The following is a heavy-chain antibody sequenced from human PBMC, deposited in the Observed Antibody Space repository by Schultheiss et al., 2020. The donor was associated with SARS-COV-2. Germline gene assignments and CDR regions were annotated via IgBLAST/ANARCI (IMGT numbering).Heavy chain of an antibody. CDR3: ARDRREYYYYMDV. J-gene: IGHJ6*03. V-gene: IGHV4-4*02. CDR1: GGSISSSNW. Sequence: SETLSLTCAVSGGSISSSNWWSWVRQPPGKGLEWIGEIYNSGSTNYNPSLKSRVTISVDKSKNQFSLKLSSVTAADTAVYYCARDRREYYYYMDVWGKGTTVTVSS. CDR2: IYNSGST.